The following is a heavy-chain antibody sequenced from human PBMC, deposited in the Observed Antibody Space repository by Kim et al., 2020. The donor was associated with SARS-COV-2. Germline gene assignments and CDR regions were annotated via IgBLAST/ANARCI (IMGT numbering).Heavy chain of an antibody. CDR2: IYYSGST. Sequence: SETLSLTCTVSGVSISNYYWSWIRQPPGKGLEWIGYIYYSGSTKYNPSLKSRVTISVDTSKNQFSLKLNSVTAADTAVYYCASLSIDETGYYYRLDYWGQGTLVTVSS. CDR3: ASLSIDETGYYYRLDY. J-gene: IGHJ4*02. V-gene: IGHV4-59*13. CDR1: GVSISNYY. D-gene: IGHD3-22*01.